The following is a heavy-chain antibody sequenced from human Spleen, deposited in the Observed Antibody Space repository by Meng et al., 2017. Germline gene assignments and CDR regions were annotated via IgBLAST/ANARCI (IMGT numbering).Heavy chain of an antibody. D-gene: IGHD3-9*01. CDR1: GGAVRRSSFY. Sequence: SETLSLTCAVSGGAVRRSSFYWGWIRQPPGKGLEWIGSVHYSGDTYYNPSLESRVTISVDTSKNQFSLKLSSVTAADTAVYYCAGLFYYFDYWGQGTLVTVSS. CDR2: VHYSGDT. CDR3: AGLFYYFDY. V-gene: IGHV4-39*07. J-gene: IGHJ4*02.